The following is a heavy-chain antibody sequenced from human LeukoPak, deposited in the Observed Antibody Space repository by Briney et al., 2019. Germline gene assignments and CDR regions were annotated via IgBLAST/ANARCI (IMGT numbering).Heavy chain of an antibody. CDR2: TYHSGNT. J-gene: IGHJ4*02. Sequence: SETLSLTCAVFGGSIGSNIWWSWVRQPPGKGLEWIGETYHSGNTNYNPSLKSRVTMSVDTSKNQFSLKLRSVTAADTAVYYCARDSGYHVDYWGQGTLVTVSS. CDR1: GGSIGSNIW. D-gene: IGHD6-25*01. V-gene: IGHV4-4*02. CDR3: ARDSGYHVDY.